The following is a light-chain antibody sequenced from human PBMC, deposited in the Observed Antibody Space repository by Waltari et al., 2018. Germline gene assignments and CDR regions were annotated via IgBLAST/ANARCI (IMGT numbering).Light chain of an antibody. CDR2: GAS. J-gene: IGKJ2*01. V-gene: IGKV3-20*01. CDR1: QSVSSSY. Sequence: EIVLTQSPGTLSLSPGDRATLSCRASQSVSSSYLAWYRQKPGQAPRLLIYGASSRATGIPDRFSGSGSGTDFILTISRLEPEDFAVYYCQQYGSSYTFGQGTNLEIK. CDR3: QQYGSSYT.